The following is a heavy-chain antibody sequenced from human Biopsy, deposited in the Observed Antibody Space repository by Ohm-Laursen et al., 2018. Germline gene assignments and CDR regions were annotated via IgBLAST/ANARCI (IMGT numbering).Heavy chain of an antibody. CDR1: GDSVSSGSFY. V-gene: IGHV4-61*01. Sequence: GTLSLISTVSGDSVSSGSFYWTWIRQPPGQGLEYIGYIHASGSTANYNASLESRVTMSVDMPKNQFSLKLSSVTAADTAIYYCARGMRSSGWPYFDAWGQGTLVTVSS. D-gene: IGHD6-19*01. CDR2: IHASGST. CDR3: ARGMRSSGWPYFDA. J-gene: IGHJ4*02.